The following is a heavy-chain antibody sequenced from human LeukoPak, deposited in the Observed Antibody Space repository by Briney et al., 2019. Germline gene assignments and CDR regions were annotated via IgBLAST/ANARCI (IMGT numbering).Heavy chain of an antibody. CDR3: AVARPYSSSSPLDY. CDR2: IDPNSSGT. J-gene: IGHJ4*02. V-gene: IGHV1-2*02. CDR1: GYTFTGFY. Sequence: AASVKVSCKASGYTFTGFYMHWVRQAPRQGLEYMGWIDPNSSGTNYAQKFQGRVTITRDTSISTVYMELSSLGSDDTAVYYCAVARPYSSSSPLDYWGQGTLVTVSS. D-gene: IGHD6-6*01.